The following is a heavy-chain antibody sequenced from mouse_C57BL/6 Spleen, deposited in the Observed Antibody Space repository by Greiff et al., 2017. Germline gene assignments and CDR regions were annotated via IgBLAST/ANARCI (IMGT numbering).Heavy chain of an antibody. CDR3: STISRDAMDY. CDR2: IDPSDSYT. J-gene: IGHJ4*01. V-gene: IGHV1-69*01. Sequence: QVQLQQPGAELVMPGASVKLSCKASGYTFTSYWMHWVKQRPGQGLEWIGEIDPSDSYTNYNQKFKGKSTLTVDKSSSTAYMQRSSLTSEDSAVYYCSTISRDAMDYWGQGTSVTVSS. CDR1: GYTFTSYW.